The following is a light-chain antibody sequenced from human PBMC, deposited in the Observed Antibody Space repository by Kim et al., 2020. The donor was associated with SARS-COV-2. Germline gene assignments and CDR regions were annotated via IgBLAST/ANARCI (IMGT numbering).Light chain of an antibody. Sequence: QSVLTQSPSASGAPGQRVTISCSGGSSDIGNNYVSWYQQFPGAAPKVVIYSDNLRPSGVHDRFSGSKSGTSASLAISELRSEDAADYYCATWDDTLSGPVFGGGTQLTVL. J-gene: IGLJ2*01. V-gene: IGLV1-47*02. CDR3: ATWDDTLSGPV. CDR1: SSDIGNNY. CDR2: SDN.